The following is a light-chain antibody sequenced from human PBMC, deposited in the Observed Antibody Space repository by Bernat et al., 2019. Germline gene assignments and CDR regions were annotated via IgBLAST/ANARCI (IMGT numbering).Light chain of an antibody. CDR1: QSVSNN. J-gene: IGKJ2*01. CDR3: QQYSNWPRT. CDR2: GAS. Sequence: EAVMTQSPATLSVSSGDRAILSCRASQSVSNNLAWYQQKPGQAPRLLIYGASTRATGIPARFSGSGSGTEFTLTISSLQSEDFAVYYCQQYSNWPRTFGQGTKLESK. V-gene: IGKV3-15*01.